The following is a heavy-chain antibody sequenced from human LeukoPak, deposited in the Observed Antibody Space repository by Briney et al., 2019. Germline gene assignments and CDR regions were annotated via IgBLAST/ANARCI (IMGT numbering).Heavy chain of an antibody. V-gene: IGHV3-23*01. CDR3: AKRYGSGSHFDY. CDR2: ISGSGGST. Sequence: GGSLRLSCAASGFTFSNYGMSWVRQAQGKGLEWVSAISGSGGSTYYADSVKGRFTISRDNSKNTLYLQMNSLRAEDTAVYYCAKRYGSGSHFDYWGQGTLVTVSS. D-gene: IGHD3-10*01. J-gene: IGHJ4*02. CDR1: GFTFSNYG.